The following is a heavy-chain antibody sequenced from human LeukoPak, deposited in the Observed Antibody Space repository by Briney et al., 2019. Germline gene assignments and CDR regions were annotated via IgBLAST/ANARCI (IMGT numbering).Heavy chain of an antibody. CDR3: AKAPVTTCRGAFCYPFDY. J-gene: IGHJ4*02. CDR1: GFTFSSYG. D-gene: IGHD2-15*01. Sequence: GGSLRLSCAASGFTFSSYGMHWVRQAPGKGLEWVAFIRNDGSNKYYADSVKGRFTISRDNSKNTLYLQVNSLRPEDTAVYYCAKAPVTTCRGAFCYPFDYWGLGTLVTVSS. CDR2: IRNDGSNK. V-gene: IGHV3-30*02.